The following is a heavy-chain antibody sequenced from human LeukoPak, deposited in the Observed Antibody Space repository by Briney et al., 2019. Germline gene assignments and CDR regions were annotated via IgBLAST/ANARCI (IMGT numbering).Heavy chain of an antibody. CDR3: ARGAAAAGSY. CDR1: GGSISSYY. V-gene: IGHV4-59*01. Sequence: PSETLSLTCTVSGGSISSYYWSWIRQPPGKGLEWIGYIYYSGSTNYNPSLKSRVTISVDTSKNQFSLKLSSVTAADTAVYYCARGAAAAGSYWGQGTLVTVSS. J-gene: IGHJ4*02. D-gene: IGHD6-13*01. CDR2: IYYSGST.